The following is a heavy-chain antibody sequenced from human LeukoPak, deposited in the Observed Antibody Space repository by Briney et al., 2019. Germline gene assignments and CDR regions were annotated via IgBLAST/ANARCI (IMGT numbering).Heavy chain of an antibody. CDR2: ISSSSSYI. CDR3: ARDGIVATNDAFDI. D-gene: IGHD5-12*01. V-gene: IGHV3-21*01. Sequence: PGGSLRLSCAASGFTFSSYSMNWVRQAPGKGLEWVSSISSSSSYIYYAHSVKGRFTISRDNAKNSLYLQMNSLRAEDTAVYYCARDGIVATNDAFDIWGQGTMVTVSS. CDR1: GFTFSSYS. J-gene: IGHJ3*02.